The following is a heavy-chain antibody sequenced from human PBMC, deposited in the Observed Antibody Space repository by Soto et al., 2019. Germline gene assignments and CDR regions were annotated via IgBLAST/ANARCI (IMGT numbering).Heavy chain of an antibody. CDR3: AKLRFLESDHDY. CDR1: GFTFSSYG. CDR2: ISYDGSNK. J-gene: IGHJ4*02. D-gene: IGHD3-3*01. Sequence: QVQLVESGGGVVQPGRSLRLSCAASGFTFSSYGMHWVRQAPGKGLEWVAVISYDGSNKYYADSVKGQFTISRDNSKNTLYLQMNSLRAEDTAVYYCAKLRFLESDHDYWGQGTLVTVSS. V-gene: IGHV3-30*18.